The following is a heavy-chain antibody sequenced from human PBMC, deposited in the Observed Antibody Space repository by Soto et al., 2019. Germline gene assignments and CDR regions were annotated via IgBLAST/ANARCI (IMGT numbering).Heavy chain of an antibody. CDR3: ARGGAGYFGSGGYVWFDY. J-gene: IGHJ4*02. V-gene: IGHV3-7*03. CDR1: GFTFSNSW. Sequence: QLVESGGGLVQPGGSLRLSCATSGFTFSNSWMTWVRQAPGKGLEWVANIKHDGSEKYYLASVKGRYTISRDNAKDSFYRQMYGLRAEDTAVEYCARGGAGYFGSGGYVWFDYWGQGTLVTVSS. CDR2: IKHDGSEK. D-gene: IGHD3-22*01.